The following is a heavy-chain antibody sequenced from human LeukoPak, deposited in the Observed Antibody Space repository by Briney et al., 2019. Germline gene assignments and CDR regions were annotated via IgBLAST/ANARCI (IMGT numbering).Heavy chain of an antibody. D-gene: IGHD6-6*01. CDR3: ARDHGYSSSSYYYGMDV. Sequence: SETLSLTCSVSGGSISSSNYYWAWIRQPPGKGLEWIGYIYYSGSTNYNPSLKSRVTISVDTSKNQFSLKLSSVTAADTAVYYCARDHGYSSSSYYYGMDVWGQGTTVTVSS. CDR2: IYYSGST. V-gene: IGHV4-61*01. CDR1: GGSISSSNYY. J-gene: IGHJ6*02.